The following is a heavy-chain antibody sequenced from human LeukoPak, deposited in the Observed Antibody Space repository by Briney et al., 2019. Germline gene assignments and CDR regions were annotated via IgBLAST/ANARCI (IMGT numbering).Heavy chain of an antibody. CDR1: GFTFDDYA. Sequence: GGSLRLSCIASGFTFDDYAMHWVRQAPGKGLEWVSGISWDGGSTYYADSVKGRFTISRDNSKNSLYLQMNSLRTEDTALYYCAKGADFWGSYGYALIDYWGQGTLITVSS. D-gene: IGHD5-18*01. J-gene: IGHJ4*02. CDR2: ISWDGGST. V-gene: IGHV3-43*02. CDR3: AKGADFWGSYGYALIDY.